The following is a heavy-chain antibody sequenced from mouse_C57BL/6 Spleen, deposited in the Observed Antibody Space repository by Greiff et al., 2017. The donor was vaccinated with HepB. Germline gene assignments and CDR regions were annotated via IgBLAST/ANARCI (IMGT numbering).Heavy chain of an antibody. CDR2: ISDGGSYT. D-gene: IGHD1-1*01. CDR1: GFTFSSYA. Sequence: EVKVVESGGGLVKPGGSLKLSCAASGFTFSSYAMSWVRQTPEKRLEWVATISDGGSYTYYPDNVKGRFTISRDNAKNNLYLQMSHLKSEDTAMYYCARADYYGSSHYFDYWGQGTTLTVSS. CDR3: ARADYYGSSHYFDY. V-gene: IGHV5-4*03. J-gene: IGHJ2*01.